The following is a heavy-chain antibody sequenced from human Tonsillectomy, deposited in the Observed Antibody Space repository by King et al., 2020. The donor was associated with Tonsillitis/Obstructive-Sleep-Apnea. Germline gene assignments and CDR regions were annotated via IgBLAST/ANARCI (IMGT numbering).Heavy chain of an antibody. D-gene: IGHD3-22*01. Sequence: QLVQSGAEVKSPGASVRVSCKGSGYSFTSYGLSWVRQAPGQGLEWMGWINAYNGNTNYAQKFQGRVAMTTDTPTSTAFLDPRGLSSDDTAVYYCTRDHLNQEYYDSGNLKNWFDLWGQGTLVTVSS. CDR1: GYSFTSYG. CDR3: TRDHLNQEYYDSGNLKNWFDL. V-gene: IGHV1-18*01. J-gene: IGHJ5*02. CDR2: INAYNGNT.